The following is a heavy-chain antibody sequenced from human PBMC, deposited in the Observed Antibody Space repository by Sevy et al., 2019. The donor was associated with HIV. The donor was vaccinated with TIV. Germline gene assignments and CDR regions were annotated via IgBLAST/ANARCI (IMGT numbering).Heavy chain of an antibody. J-gene: IGHJ6*02. D-gene: IGHD2-15*01. CDR3: ARDDGGSRGSYYYYGMDV. CDR2: IYYSGST. CDR1: GGSISSSSYY. V-gene: IGHV4-39*02. Sequence: SETLSLTCTVSGGSISSSSYYWGWIRQPPGKGLEWIGSIYYSGSTYYNPSLKSRVTISVDTSKNQFSLKLSSVTAADTAVYYCARDDGGSRGSYYYYGMDVWGQGTTDTVSS.